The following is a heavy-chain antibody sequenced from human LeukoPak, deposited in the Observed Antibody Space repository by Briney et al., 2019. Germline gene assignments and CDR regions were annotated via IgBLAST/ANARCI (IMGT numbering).Heavy chain of an antibody. CDR1: GYSFTDFF. J-gene: IGHJ4*02. D-gene: IGHD4-17*01. CDR2: INHDIGGT. CDR3: AKDAVRLWVSQLDF. V-gene: IGHV1-2*02. Sequence: AAVKVSCKASGYSFTDFFMRWVREAPGQGLGWVGCINHDIGGTHFAQPFQGRVTMTRDTSISTPYMELSSLTSDDTADYYCAKDAVRLWVSQLDFWGQGSPVTVSS.